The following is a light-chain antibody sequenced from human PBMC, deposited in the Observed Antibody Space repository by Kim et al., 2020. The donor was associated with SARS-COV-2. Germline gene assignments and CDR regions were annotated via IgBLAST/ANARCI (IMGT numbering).Light chain of an antibody. CDR3: QVYNNNFRV. J-gene: IGLJ2*01. CDR1: SGSIASSY. Sequence: GTTVTISGTRSSGSIASSYVQWYQQRPGSAPITIIYEDDQRPSGVPDRFSGSLDRSSNSASLTISGLRTEDEADYYCQVYNNNFRVFGGGTQLTVL. V-gene: IGLV6-57*03. CDR2: EDD.